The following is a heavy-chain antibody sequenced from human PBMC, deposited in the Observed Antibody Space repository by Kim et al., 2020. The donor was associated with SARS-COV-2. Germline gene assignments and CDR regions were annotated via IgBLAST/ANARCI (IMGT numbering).Heavy chain of an antibody. CDR1: GFTFSSYA. Sequence: GGSLRLSCAASGFTFSSYAMHWVRQAPGKGLEWVAFISYDGSNKYYADSVKGRFTISRDNSKNTLYLQMNSLRAEDTAVYYCARDKIEQWLAYFDYWGQGTLVTVSS. CDR2: ISYDGSNK. CDR3: ARDKIEQWLAYFDY. J-gene: IGHJ4*02. D-gene: IGHD6-19*01. V-gene: IGHV3-30*04.